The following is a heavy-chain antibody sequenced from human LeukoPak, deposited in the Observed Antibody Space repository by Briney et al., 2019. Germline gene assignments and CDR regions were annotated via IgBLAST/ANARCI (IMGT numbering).Heavy chain of an antibody. CDR1: GGSFSGYY. J-gene: IGHJ4*02. CDR3: ARGDPRGYFDY. V-gene: IGHV4-34*01. Sequence: PSETLSLTCAVYGGSFSGYYWSWIRQPPGKGLEWVGEINHSGSTNYNPSLKSRVTISVDTSKNQFSLKLSSATAADTAVYYCARGDPRGYFDYWGQGTLVTVSS. CDR2: INHSGST.